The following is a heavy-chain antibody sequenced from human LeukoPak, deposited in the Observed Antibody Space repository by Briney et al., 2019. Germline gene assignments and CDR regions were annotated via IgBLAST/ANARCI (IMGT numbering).Heavy chain of an antibody. J-gene: IGHJ5*02. CDR3: AEDRGSSWSFNWFDP. D-gene: IGHD6-13*01. Sequence: GGSLRLSCAASGFTFSSYAMSWVRQAPGKGLEWVSAISGSGGSTYYADSVKGRFTISRDNSKNTLYLQMNSLRAEDTAVYYCAEDRGSSWSFNWFDPWGQGTLVTVSS. V-gene: IGHV3-23*01. CDR2: ISGSGGST. CDR1: GFTFSSYA.